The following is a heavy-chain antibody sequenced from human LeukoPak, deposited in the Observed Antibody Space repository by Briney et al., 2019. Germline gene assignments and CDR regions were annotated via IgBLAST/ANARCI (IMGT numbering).Heavy chain of an antibody. CDR2: ISGSGGST. J-gene: IGHJ5*02. CDR3: AKGSYSSWYGSWFDP. D-gene: IGHD6-13*01. Sequence: GGSLRLSCAASGFTFSSYAMSWVRQAPGKGLEWVSAISGSGGSTYYADPVKGRFTTSRDNSKNTLYLQMNSLRAEDTAVYYCAKGSYSSWYGSWFDPWGQGTLVTVSS. CDR1: GFTFSSYA. V-gene: IGHV3-23*01.